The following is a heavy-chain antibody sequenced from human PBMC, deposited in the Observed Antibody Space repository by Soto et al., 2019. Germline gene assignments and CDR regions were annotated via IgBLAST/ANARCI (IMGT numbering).Heavy chain of an antibody. CDR3: ASTAAAGKYYYAMCV. V-gene: IGHV5-51*01. CDR1: GYSFTSYW. D-gene: IGHD6-13*01. J-gene: IGHJ6*02. CDR2: IYPGDSDT. Sequence: PGESLKISCKGSGYSFTSYWIGWVRQMPGKGLECMGIIYPGDSDTRYSPSFQGQVTISADKSISTAYLQWSSLKASDTAMYYCASTAAAGKYYYAMCVWSQGTTVTVS.